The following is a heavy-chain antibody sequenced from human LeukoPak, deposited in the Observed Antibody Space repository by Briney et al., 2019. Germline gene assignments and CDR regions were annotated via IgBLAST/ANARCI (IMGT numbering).Heavy chain of an antibody. CDR2: ISYDGSNK. CDR1: GFTFSSYA. Sequence: PGGSLRLSCAASGFTFSSYAMHWVRQAPGKGLEWVAVISYDGSNKYYADSVKGRSTISRDNSKNTLYLQMNSLRAEDTAVYYCARSAAAAGLYFDYWGQGTLVTVSS. CDR3: ARSAAAAGLYFDY. V-gene: IGHV3-30-3*01. D-gene: IGHD6-13*01. J-gene: IGHJ4*02.